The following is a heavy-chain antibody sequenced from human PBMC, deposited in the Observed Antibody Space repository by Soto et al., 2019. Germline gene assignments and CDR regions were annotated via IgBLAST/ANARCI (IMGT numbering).Heavy chain of an antibody. D-gene: IGHD4-4*01. CDR2: VSNDGNKK. CDR1: GFTFSGFA. Sequence: QVRLVESGGGVVQPGRSLRLSCAASGFTFSGFAMHWVRQAPGKGLEWVAVVSNDGNKKYYADSVKGRFTNSRDNSKNTRYLQINSRRYEDSAVYYCARDETAVNLHFDCWSQGTLVTVSS. V-gene: IGHV3-30-3*01. CDR3: ARDETAVNLHFDC. J-gene: IGHJ4*02.